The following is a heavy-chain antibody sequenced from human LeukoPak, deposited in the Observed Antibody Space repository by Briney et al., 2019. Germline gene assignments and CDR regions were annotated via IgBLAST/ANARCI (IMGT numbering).Heavy chain of an antibody. CDR3: ARLFPYYYDTSGYWLDY. Sequence: GGSLRLSCAASGFTFSTYWMSWVRQAPGKGLEWVANIKQDGSEKYYVDSVKGRFTISRDNAKNSLYLQMNSLRAEDTAVYYCARLFPYYYDTSGYWLDYWGQGTLVTVSS. D-gene: IGHD3-22*01. V-gene: IGHV3-7*01. CDR2: IKQDGSEK. J-gene: IGHJ4*02. CDR1: GFTFSTYW.